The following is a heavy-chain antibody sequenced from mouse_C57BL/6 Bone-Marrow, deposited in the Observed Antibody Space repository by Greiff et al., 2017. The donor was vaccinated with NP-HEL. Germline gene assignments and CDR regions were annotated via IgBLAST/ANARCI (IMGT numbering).Heavy chain of an antibody. CDR3: ARYYYGSSSFDY. CDR2: IDPNSGGT. Sequence: QVQLQQPGAELVKPGASVKLSCKASGYTFTSYLMHWVKQRPGRGLEWIGRIDPNSGGTKYNEKFKSKATLTVDKPSSTAYSQLNCLTSEASAVYYCARYYYGSSSFDYWGQGTTLTVSS. D-gene: IGHD1-1*01. J-gene: IGHJ2*01. CDR1: GYTFTSYL. V-gene: IGHV1-72*01.